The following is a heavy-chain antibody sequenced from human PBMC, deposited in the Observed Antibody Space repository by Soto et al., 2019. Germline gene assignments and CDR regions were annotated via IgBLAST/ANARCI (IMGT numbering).Heavy chain of an antibody. CDR3: ARNVPFNFWSGYYAGYYYMDV. CDR1: GGSISSGGYY. CDR2: IYYSGST. J-gene: IGHJ6*03. D-gene: IGHD3-3*01. Sequence: PSETLSLTCTVSGGSISSGGYYWSWIRQHPGKGLERIGYIYYSGSTYYNPSLKSRVTISVDTSKNQFSLKLSSVTAADTAVYYCARNVPFNFWSGYYAGYYYMDVWGKGTTVTVSS. V-gene: IGHV4-31*03.